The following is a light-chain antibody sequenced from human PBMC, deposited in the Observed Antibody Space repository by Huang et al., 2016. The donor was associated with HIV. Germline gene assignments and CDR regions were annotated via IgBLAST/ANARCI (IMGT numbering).Light chain of an antibody. CDR1: QDISTW. CDR2: AAS. CDR3: QQGNSFPLT. Sequence: DIQMTQSPSSVSVSVGERVTITCRASQDISTWLAWYQKKPGRAPKVLIFAASKLQTGVPSRVSGSGSGTDFTLTISSLQPEDFATYYCQQGNSFPLTFGGGTKVEIK. V-gene: IGKV1D-12*01. J-gene: IGKJ4*01.